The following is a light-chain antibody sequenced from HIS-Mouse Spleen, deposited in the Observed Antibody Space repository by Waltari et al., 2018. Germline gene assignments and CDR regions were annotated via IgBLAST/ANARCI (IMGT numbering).Light chain of an antibody. V-gene: IGLV1-44*01. CDR1: RSNIGSNT. CDR3: AAWDDSLNGYV. J-gene: IGLJ1*01. Sequence: QSVLTQPPSASGTPGQRVPIPCSGSRSNIGSNTVNWYQQLPGTAPKLLIYSNNPRPSGVPDRFSGSKSGTSASLAISGLQSEDEADYYCAAWDDSLNGYVFGTGTKVTVL. CDR2: SNN.